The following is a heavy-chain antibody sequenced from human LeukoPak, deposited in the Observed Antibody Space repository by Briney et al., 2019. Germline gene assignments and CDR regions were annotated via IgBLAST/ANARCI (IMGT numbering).Heavy chain of an antibody. V-gene: IGHV3-30*02. CDR3: AKAGNYGSGSYRNFYYFDY. J-gene: IGHJ4*02. CDR2: TRYDGSNK. CDR1: GFTFSSYG. Sequence: AGGSLRLSCAASGFTFSSYGMHWVRQAPGKGLEWVAFTRYDGSNKYYADSVKGRFTISRDNSKNTLYLQMNSLRAEDTAVYYCAKAGNYGSGSYRNFYYFDYWGQGTLVTVSS. D-gene: IGHD3-10*01.